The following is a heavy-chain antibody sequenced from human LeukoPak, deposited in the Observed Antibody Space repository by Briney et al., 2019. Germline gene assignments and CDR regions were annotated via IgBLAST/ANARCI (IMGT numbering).Heavy chain of an antibody. CDR2: ISSSGSTI. D-gene: IGHD1-7*01. CDR1: GFTFSDYY. V-gene: IGHV3-11*04. Sequence: NPGGSLRLSCAASGFTFSDYYMSWIRQAPGKGLEWVSYISSSGSTIYYADSVRGRCTISRDNAKNSLYLQMNSLRAEDTAMYYCARDYMGTNRLAGDYWGQGTLVNVSS. CDR3: ARDYMGTNRLAGDY. J-gene: IGHJ4*02.